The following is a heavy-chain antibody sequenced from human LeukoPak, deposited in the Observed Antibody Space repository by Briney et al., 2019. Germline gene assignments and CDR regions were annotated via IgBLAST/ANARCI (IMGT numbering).Heavy chain of an antibody. CDR2: IFPGDSDT. CDR3: ARLNKANIVATILYYYGMDV. V-gene: IGHV5-51*01. CDR1: GYSFTSYW. D-gene: IGHD5-12*01. J-gene: IGHJ6*02. Sequence: GESLKISCKGSGYSFTSYWIGWVRHMPVKGLEWMGIIFPGDSDTRYSPSFQGQVTISADKSISTAYLQWSSLKASDTAMYYCARLNKANIVATILYYYGMDVWGQGTTVTVSS.